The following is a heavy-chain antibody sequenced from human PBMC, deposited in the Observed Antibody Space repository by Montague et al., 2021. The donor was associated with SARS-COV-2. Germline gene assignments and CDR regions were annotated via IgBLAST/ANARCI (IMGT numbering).Heavy chain of an antibody. D-gene: IGHD4-17*01. CDR2: IYPGDSDT. Sequence: QSGAEVKKPGESLKISCKGSGNTFDTYWIGWVRQMPGKGLEWMGIIYPGDSDTRYSATFQGQVTISADKSIATAYSQWSSLKASDTAIYYCATSGAGEYGDYSPYFDYWGQGTLVTVSS. CDR3: ATSGAGEYGDYSPYFDY. CDR1: GNTFDTYW. J-gene: IGHJ4*02. V-gene: IGHV5-51*01.